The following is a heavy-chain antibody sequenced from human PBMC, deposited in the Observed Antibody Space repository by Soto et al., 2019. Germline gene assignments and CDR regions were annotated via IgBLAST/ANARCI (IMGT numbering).Heavy chain of an antibody. CDR2: ISSSGNT. D-gene: IGHD3-3*01. Sequence: SETLSLTCKVSDGSISNFYWSWMRQPPGKGLEWIGYISSSGNTNYNPSLKSRVTISVDTSKNQFSLKLSSVTAADTAVYYCARQRWSTSMEYKRGHWLDPWGQGTLVTVSS. CDR3: ARQRWSTSMEYKRGHWLDP. V-gene: IGHV4-59*08. J-gene: IGHJ5*02. CDR1: DGSISNFY.